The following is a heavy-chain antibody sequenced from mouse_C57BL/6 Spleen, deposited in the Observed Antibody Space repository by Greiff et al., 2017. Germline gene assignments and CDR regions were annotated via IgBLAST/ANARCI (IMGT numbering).Heavy chain of an antibody. CDR2: IYPGSGST. Sequence: QVQLKQPGAELVKPGASVKMSCKASGYTFTSYWITWVKQRPGQGLEWIGDIYPGSGSTNYNEKFKSKATLTVDTSSSTAYMQLSSLTSEDSAVYYCARDGSSYVPLAYWGQGTLVTVSA. V-gene: IGHV1-55*01. CDR1: GYTFTSYW. D-gene: IGHD1-1*01. CDR3: ARDGSSYVPLAY. J-gene: IGHJ3*01.